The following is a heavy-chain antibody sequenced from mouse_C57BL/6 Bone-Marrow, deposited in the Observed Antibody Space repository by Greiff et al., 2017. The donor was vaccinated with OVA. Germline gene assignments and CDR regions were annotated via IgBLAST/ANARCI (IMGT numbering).Heavy chain of an antibody. J-gene: IGHJ4*01. V-gene: IGHV5-6*02. D-gene: IGHD2-3*01. CDR3: AGRRDGYYAYYAMDY. Sequence: EVKLLESGGDLVKPGGSLKLSCAASGFTFSSYGMSWVRQTPDKRLEWVATISSGGSYTYYPDTGKGRFTITRDNATNTLYLQVSSLKSEDTAMYSCAGRRDGYYAYYAMDYWGQGTSVTVSS. CDR1: GFTFSSYG. CDR2: ISSGGSYT.